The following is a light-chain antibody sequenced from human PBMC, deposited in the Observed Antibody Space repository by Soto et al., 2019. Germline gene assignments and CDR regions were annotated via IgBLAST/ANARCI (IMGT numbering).Light chain of an antibody. J-gene: IGLJ2*01. Sequence: QSVLTQPPSVSAAPGQKVTISCSGRSSNIGNNHLSWYQQLPGTAPKLLIYDNNKRPSGIPDRFSGSKSGTSATLGITRLQTGDEADYYCGAWDTTLSAVVFGGGTKVTVL. CDR2: DNN. CDR1: SSNIGNNH. V-gene: IGLV1-51*01. CDR3: GAWDTTLSAVV.